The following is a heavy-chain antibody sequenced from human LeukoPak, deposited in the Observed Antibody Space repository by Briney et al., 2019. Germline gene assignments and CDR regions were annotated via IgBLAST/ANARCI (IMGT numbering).Heavy chain of an antibody. CDR3: ARDQQWRLSNWFDP. D-gene: IGHD6-19*01. CDR1: GYTFTGYY. J-gene: IGHJ5*02. CDR2: INPNSGGT. Sequence: ASVKVSCKASGYTFTGYYMHWVRQAPGQGLEWMGWINPNSGGTNYAQKLQGRVTMTRDTSISTAYMELSRLRSDDTAGYYCARDQQWRLSNWFDPWGQGTLVTVSS. V-gene: IGHV1-2*02.